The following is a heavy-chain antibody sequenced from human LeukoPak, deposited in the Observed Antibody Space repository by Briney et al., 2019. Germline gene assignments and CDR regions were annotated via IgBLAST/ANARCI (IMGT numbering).Heavy chain of an antibody. Sequence: GGSLRLSCAASGLTFSRFWMTWVRQAPGKGLEWVANIKEDGSDKYYVDSVKGRFTVSRDNAKNSLYLQMNSLRDEDTAVYYCARDRGYFVFDYWGQGTLVTVSS. CDR2: IKEDGSDK. CDR1: GLTFSRFW. CDR3: ARDRGYFVFDY. V-gene: IGHV3-7*01. D-gene: IGHD3-10*01. J-gene: IGHJ4*02.